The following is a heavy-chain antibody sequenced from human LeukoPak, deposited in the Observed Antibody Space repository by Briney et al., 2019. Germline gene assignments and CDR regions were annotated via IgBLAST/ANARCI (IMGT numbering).Heavy chain of an antibody. J-gene: IGHJ4*02. Sequence: GGSLRLSCAASGFTFSSYGMHWVRQAPGKGLEWVAFIRYDGSNKYYADSVKGRFTISRDNSKNTLYLQMNSLRAEDTAVYYCAKDRIAVAGWDYWGQGTLVTVSS. V-gene: IGHV3-30*02. CDR2: IRYDGSNK. CDR3: AKDRIAVAGWDY. D-gene: IGHD6-19*01. CDR1: GFTFSSYG.